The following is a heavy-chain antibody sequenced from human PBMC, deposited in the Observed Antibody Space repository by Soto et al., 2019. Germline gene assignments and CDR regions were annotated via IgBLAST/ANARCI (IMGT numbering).Heavy chain of an antibody. CDR1: GFTFSIYG. CDR2: IWYDGSNK. CDR3: AREVRGMDV. V-gene: IGHV3-33*01. J-gene: IGHJ6*02. Sequence: TGGSLRLSCAASGFTFSIYGMHWVRQAPGKGLEWVAVIWYDGSNKYYADSVKGRFTISRDNSKNTLYLQMNSLRAEDTAVYYCAREVRGMDVWGQGTTVTVSS.